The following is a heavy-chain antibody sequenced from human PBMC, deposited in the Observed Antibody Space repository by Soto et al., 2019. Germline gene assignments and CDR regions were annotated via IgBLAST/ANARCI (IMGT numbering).Heavy chain of an antibody. CDR2: IYYSGST. CDR1: GGSISSGGYY. Sequence: QVQLQESGPGLVKPSQTLSLTCTVSGGSISSGGYYWSWIRQHPGKGLEWIGYIYYSGSTYYNPSLKIRVPTALDTSKNQFSLKLSSVTAADTAVYYCARAYESSCYSRPIDYWGQGTLVTVSS. D-gene: IGHD3-22*01. J-gene: IGHJ4*02. CDR3: ARAYESSCYSRPIDY. V-gene: IGHV4-31*03.